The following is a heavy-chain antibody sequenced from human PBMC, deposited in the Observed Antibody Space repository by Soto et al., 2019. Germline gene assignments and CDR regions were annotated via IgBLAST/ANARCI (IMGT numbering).Heavy chain of an antibody. CDR1: GYSISSGYY. D-gene: IGHD3-3*01. Sequence: SETLSLTCAVSGYSISSGYYWGWIRQPPGKGLEWVGTIYHSGSTYYNPSLKSRVTISVDTSKNQFSLKLSSVTAADTAVYYCAREADDVLRFLEWLSDGGRYFGYWGQGTLVTVSS. CDR3: AREADDVLRFLEWLSDGGRYFGY. V-gene: IGHV4-38-2*02. CDR2: IYHSGST. J-gene: IGHJ4*02.